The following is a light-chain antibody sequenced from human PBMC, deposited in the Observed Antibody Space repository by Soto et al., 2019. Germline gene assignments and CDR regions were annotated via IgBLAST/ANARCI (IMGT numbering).Light chain of an antibody. V-gene: IGLV2-11*01. CDR3: LSYAGRFTLL. Sequence: QSALTQPRSVSGSPGQSVTISCTGTSSNVGGYNYVSWYQQYPGKAPKLIIYDVNKRPSGVPDRFSGSKSGNTASLTISGLQAEDEADYHCLSYAGRFTLLFGGGTKLTVL. CDR2: DVN. CDR1: SSNVGGYNY. J-gene: IGLJ2*01.